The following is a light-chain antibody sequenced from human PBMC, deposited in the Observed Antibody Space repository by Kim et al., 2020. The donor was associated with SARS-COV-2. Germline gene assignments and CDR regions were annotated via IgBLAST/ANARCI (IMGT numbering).Light chain of an antibody. CDR2: YDS. V-gene: IGLV3-21*04. CDR1: NIGSKS. J-gene: IGLJ1*01. Sequence: SYELTQPPSVSVAPGKTARITCGGNNIGSKSVHWYQQKPGQAPVLVIYYDSDRPSGIPERFSGSNSGNTATLTINRVEAGDEADYYCQVWDSSSDHNYVFGTGTKVTVL. CDR3: QVWDSSSDHNYV.